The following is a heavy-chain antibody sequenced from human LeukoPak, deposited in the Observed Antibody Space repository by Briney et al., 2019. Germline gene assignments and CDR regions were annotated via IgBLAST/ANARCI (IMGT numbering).Heavy chain of an antibody. D-gene: IGHD3-22*01. Sequence: GGSLRLSCAASGFTFSSYSMNWVRQAPGKGLEWVSSISSSSSYIYYADSVKGRFTISRDNAKNSLYLQMNSLRAEDTAVYYCAKMSDSSGYYPYFDYWGQGTLVTVSS. CDR1: GFTFSSYS. J-gene: IGHJ4*02. CDR2: ISSSSSYI. V-gene: IGHV3-21*01. CDR3: AKMSDSSGYYPYFDY.